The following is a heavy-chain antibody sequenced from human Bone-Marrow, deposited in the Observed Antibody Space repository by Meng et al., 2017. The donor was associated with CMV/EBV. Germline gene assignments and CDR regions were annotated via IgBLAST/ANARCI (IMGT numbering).Heavy chain of an antibody. CDR3: ARHVRPGSTWTPFDF. CDR1: EDSFTDYW. J-gene: IGHJ4*02. CDR2: IYPGDSDT. Sequence: GESLKISCKGSEDSFTDYWIGWVRQMPGKGLEWMGIIYPGDSDTRYSPSFQGQVTISADKSIGTAYLQWSSLKASDTAMYYCARHVRPGSTWTPFDFWGQGTLVTVSS. D-gene: IGHD6-13*01. V-gene: IGHV5-51*01.